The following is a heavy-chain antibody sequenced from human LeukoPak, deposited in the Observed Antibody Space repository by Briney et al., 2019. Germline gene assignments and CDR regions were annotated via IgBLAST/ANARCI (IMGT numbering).Heavy chain of an antibody. CDR1: GFTFSSYW. V-gene: IGHV3-30*02. CDR3: AKDHLDYISTSLDY. Sequence: QPGGTLRLSCAASGFTFSSYWMHWVRQAPGTGLVWVAFIRYDGSNKNYADSVKGRFTISRDNSKNRLYLQMNSLRAEDTAVYYCAKDHLDYISTSLDYWGQGTLVTVSS. CDR2: IRYDGSNK. J-gene: IGHJ4*02. D-gene: IGHD3-10*01.